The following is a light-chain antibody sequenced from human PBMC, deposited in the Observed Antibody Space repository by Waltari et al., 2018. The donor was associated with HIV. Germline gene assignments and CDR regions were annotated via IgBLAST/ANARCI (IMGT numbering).Light chain of an antibody. CDR2: STF. CDR3: QQHDYWPPA. V-gene: IGKV3-15*01. J-gene: IGKJ5*01. CDR1: QSITTN. Sequence: EIVLTQSPGTLSVSPGETATLSCRASQSITTNLAWYQQKPGQAPRLLIYSTFTRATDIPARFSGSGFGTEFTLTISGLQSEDFAVYYCQQHDYWPPAFGQGTRLDIK.